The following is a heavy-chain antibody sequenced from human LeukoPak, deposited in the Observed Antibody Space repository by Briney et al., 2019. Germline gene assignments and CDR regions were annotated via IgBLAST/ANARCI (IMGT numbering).Heavy chain of an antibody. CDR1: GFTFSSYA. J-gene: IGHJ4*02. Sequence: PGGSLRLSCAASGFTFSSYAMSWVRQAPGKGLEWVSAISGSGGSTYYADSVKGRFTISRDNSKNTLYLQMNSLRAEDTAVYYCAKANWQAVAGYYYFDYWGQGTLVTVSS. D-gene: IGHD6-19*01. V-gene: IGHV3-23*01. CDR2: ISGSGGST. CDR3: AKANWQAVAGYYYFDY.